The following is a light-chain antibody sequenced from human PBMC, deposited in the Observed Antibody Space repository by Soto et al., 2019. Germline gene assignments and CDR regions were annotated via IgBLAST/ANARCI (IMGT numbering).Light chain of an antibody. CDR2: SAS. CDR3: QQFVGSSYT. CDR1: QSVSSSY. Sequence: ESGLTQSPGTLSLSPGERATLSCRASQSVSSSYLAWYQQKPGQAPRLLIYSASSRATGIPDRFSGSGSGTDFTLTISRLEPEDFAVYYCQQFVGSSYTCGQGTKLEIK. V-gene: IGKV3-20*01. J-gene: IGKJ2*01.